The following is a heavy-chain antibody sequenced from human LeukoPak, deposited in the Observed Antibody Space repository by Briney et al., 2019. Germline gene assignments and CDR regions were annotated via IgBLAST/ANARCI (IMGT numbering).Heavy chain of an antibody. CDR2: ISWNSGSI. J-gene: IGHJ4*02. Sequence: PGRSLRLSCAASGFTFDDYAMHWVRQAPGKGLEWVSGISWNSGSIGYADSVKGRFTISRDNAKNSLYLQMNSLRAEDTALYYCAKDMTAATTRNFDYWGQGTLVTVSS. CDR3: AKDMTAATTRNFDY. D-gene: IGHD2-15*01. CDR1: GFTFDDYA. V-gene: IGHV3-9*01.